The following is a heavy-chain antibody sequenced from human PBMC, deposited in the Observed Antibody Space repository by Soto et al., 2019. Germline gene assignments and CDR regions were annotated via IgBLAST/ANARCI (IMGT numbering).Heavy chain of an antibody. V-gene: IGHV4-31*03. Sequence: QVQLQESGPGLVKPSQTLSLTCTVSGGSISSGGYYWSWIRQHPGKGLEWIGYIYYSGSTYYNPSLKSRVTISVDTSKNQCSLKLSSVTAADTAVYYCARGYDSSGYYPFDYWGQGTLVTVSS. J-gene: IGHJ4*02. CDR2: IYYSGST. CDR1: GGSISSGGYY. CDR3: ARGYDSSGYYPFDY. D-gene: IGHD3-22*01.